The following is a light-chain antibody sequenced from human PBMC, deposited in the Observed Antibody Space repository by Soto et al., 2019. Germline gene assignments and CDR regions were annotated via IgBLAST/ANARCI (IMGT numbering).Light chain of an antibody. CDR1: SSDVGRYDF. V-gene: IGLV2-23*02. Sequence: QSALTQPASVSGSPGQSITISCAGTSSDVGRYDFVSWYQQHPGKAPKLIIFEVTKRPSGVSNRSSASKSGNTASLAISGLQAEDEADYYCCSYTASSLVFGEGTKLTVL. CDR3: CSYTASSLV. J-gene: IGLJ2*01. CDR2: EVT.